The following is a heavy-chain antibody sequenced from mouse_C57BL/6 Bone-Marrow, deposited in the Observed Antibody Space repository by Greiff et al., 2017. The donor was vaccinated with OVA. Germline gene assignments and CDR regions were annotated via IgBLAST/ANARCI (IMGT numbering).Heavy chain of an antibody. D-gene: IGHD1-1*01. Sequence: EVKLQESGPGLVKPSQSLSLTCSVTGYSITSGYYWNWIRQFPGNKLEWMGYISYDGSNNYNPSLKNRISITRDTSKNQFFLKLNSVTTEDTATYYCARERVHYYGSSYGGWYFDVWGTGTTVTVSS. V-gene: IGHV3-6*01. CDR3: ARERVHYYGSSYGGWYFDV. CDR2: ISYDGSN. J-gene: IGHJ1*03. CDR1: GYSITSGYY.